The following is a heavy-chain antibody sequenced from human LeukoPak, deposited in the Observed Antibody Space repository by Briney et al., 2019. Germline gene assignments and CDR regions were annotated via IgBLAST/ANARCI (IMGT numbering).Heavy chain of an antibody. CDR3: ARPQSSSGYYWPFDD. D-gene: IGHD3-22*01. Sequence: GGSLRLSCAASGFTFGNAWMSWVRQAPGKGLEWVGRIKGKTDGGTTDYAAPVKGRFTISRDDSKNTLYLQMNSLRAEDTAVYYCARPQSSSGYYWPFDDWGQGTLVTVSS. CDR2: IKGKTDGGTT. CDR1: GFTFGNAW. J-gene: IGHJ4*02. V-gene: IGHV3-15*01.